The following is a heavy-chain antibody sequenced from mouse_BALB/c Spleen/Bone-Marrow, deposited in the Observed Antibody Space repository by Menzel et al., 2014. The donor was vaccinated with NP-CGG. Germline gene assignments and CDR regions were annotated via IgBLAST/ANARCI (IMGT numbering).Heavy chain of an antibody. Sequence: VQLQQSGAELVKPGASVKLSCTASGFNIKDIYMHWVKQRPEQGLEWIGRIDPANGNTKYDPKFQGKATITADTSSNTAYLQLSSLTSEDTAVYYCARWLLPYGLDYWGQGTSVTVSS. J-gene: IGHJ4*01. V-gene: IGHV14-3*02. CDR3: ARWLLPYGLDY. CDR2: IDPANGNT. CDR1: GFNIKDIY. D-gene: IGHD2-3*01.